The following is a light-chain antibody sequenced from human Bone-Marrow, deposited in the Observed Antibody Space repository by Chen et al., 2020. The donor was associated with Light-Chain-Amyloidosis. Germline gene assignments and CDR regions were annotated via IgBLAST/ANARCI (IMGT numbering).Light chain of an antibody. CDR3: QSYQGSSQGV. J-gene: IGLJ3*02. CDR1: SGSISTNY. CDR2: EDD. Sequence: FILPQPHSVSESPGKPAFISCTRSSGSISTNYVQWYQQRPGSSPTPVIYEDDQRPSGVPDRFSGSIDRSSNSASLTMSGLKTEDEADYYCQSYQGSSQGVFGGGTKLTVL. V-gene: IGLV6-57*01.